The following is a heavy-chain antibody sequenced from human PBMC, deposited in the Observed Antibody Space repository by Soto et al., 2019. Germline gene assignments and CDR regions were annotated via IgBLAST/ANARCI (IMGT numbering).Heavy chain of an antibody. CDR3: ARVASGSYDWFDP. CDR2: INTDGSRT. J-gene: IGHJ5*02. V-gene: IGHV3-74*03. D-gene: IGHD1-26*01. CDR1: KFTFSRYW. Sequence: EVQLVESGGGLVQPGGSLRLSCAASKFTFSRYWMHWVRQTPGKGLMWVARINTDGSRTTYADSVKGRFTISRDNAKNTVFLDMYSLRADDTAVYYCARVASGSYDWFDPWCQGTLVTVSS.